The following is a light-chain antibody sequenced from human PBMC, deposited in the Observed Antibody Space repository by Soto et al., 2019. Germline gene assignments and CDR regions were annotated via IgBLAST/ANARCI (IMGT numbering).Light chain of an antibody. CDR2: EVS. CDR3: SSYTSGSLRV. Sequence: QSVLAQPASVSGSPGQSITISCTGTSSDVGGYNHVSWYQHHPGKAPKLLIYEVSYRPSGVSDRFSGSKSANTASLTISGLQAEDEADYYCSSYTSGSLRVFGTGTKVTVL. V-gene: IGLV2-14*01. CDR1: SSDVGGYNH. J-gene: IGLJ1*01.